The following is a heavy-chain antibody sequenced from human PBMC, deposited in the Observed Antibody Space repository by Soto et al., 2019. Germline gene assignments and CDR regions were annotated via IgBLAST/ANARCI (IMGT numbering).Heavy chain of an antibody. V-gene: IGHV5-10-1*01. CDR1: GYSFTSYW. D-gene: IGHD2-2*02. Sequence: GESLKISCKGSGYSFTSYWISWVRQMPGKGLEWMGRIDPSDSYTNYSPSFQGHVTISADKSISTAYLQWSSLKASDTAMYYCARLRDCSSTSCYISGYYYYGMDVWGQGTTVTVSS. CDR2: IDPSDSYT. J-gene: IGHJ6*02. CDR3: ARLRDCSSTSCYISGYYYYGMDV.